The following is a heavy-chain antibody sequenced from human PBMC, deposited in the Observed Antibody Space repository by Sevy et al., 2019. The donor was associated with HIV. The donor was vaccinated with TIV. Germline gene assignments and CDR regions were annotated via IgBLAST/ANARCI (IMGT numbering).Heavy chain of an antibody. J-gene: IGHJ4*02. CDR3: AKDHGDSSFDY. Sequence: GGSLRLSCAASGFTFSSYAMSWVRQAPGKGLEWVSAISGSGGRTYYADSVKGRFTIPRDNSKNTLYLQMNSLRAEDTAVYYCAKDHGDSSFDYWGQGTLVTVSS. V-gene: IGHV3-23*01. D-gene: IGHD4-17*01. CDR2: ISGSGGRT. CDR1: GFTFSSYA.